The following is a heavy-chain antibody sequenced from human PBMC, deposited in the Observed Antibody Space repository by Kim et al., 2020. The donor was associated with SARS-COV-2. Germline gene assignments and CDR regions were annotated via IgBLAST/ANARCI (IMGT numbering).Heavy chain of an antibody. J-gene: IGHJ6*02. Sequence: GGSLRLSCAASGFTFSSYAMSWVRQAPGKGLEWVSAISGSGGSTYYADSVKGRFTISRDNSKNTLYLQMNSLRAEDTAVYYCAKAPSVKGLRFLGYYYYGMDVWGQGTTVTVSS. CDR1: GFTFSSYA. CDR3: AKAPSVKGLRFLGYYYYGMDV. CDR2: ISGSGGST. D-gene: IGHD3-3*01. V-gene: IGHV3-23*01.